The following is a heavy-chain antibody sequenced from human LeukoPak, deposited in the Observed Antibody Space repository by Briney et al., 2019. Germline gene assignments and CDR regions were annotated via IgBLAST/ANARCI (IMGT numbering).Heavy chain of an antibody. CDR1: GFTFSIYW. D-gene: IGHD3-10*01. V-gene: IGHV3-23*01. CDR2: VDSNGFYT. CDR3: AGRLGPGSYY. J-gene: IGHJ4*02. Sequence: QAGGSLRLSCAASGFTFSIYWMHWVRHAPGKGLEWISVVDSNGFYTVYADSVKGRFTIFRDNSRNTLYMQMNSLRAEDTAAYYCAGRLGPGSYYWGQGTLVTVSS.